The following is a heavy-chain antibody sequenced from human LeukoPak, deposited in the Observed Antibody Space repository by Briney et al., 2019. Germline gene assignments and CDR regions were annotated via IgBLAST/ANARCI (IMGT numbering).Heavy chain of an antibody. D-gene: IGHD3-22*01. Sequence: SETLSLTCSVSGFSISSNYFWGWIRQPPGKGLEWMGNIYHSANTYYNPSLKSRVTISRDTSNNQFSLKITSVTAADTAIYYCARVIDYDYDSGGYFRGSYYFDHWGQGILVTVTS. J-gene: IGHJ4*02. CDR3: ARVIDYDYDSGGYFRGSYYFDH. CDR2: IYHSANT. V-gene: IGHV4-38-2*02. CDR1: GFSISSNYF.